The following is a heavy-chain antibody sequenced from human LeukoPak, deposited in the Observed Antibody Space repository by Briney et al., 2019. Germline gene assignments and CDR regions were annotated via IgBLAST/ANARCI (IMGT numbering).Heavy chain of an antibody. CDR1: GFTFSNSW. CDR2: IKEDGSDK. J-gene: IGHJ6*04. D-gene: IGHD3-3*01. CDR3: VRESDVWSGPGIGRPLDV. Sequence: PGGSLRLSCLASGFTFSNSWMTWVRQAPGRGLEWVANIKEDGSDKQYVGSVRGRFTISRDNAKNSVSLRMDGLRAEDTAVYHCVRESDVWSGPGIGRPLDVWGKGTTVTVSS. V-gene: IGHV3-7*01.